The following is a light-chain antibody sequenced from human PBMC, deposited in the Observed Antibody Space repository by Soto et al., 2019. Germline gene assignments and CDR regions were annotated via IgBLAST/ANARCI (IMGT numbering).Light chain of an antibody. CDR1: QSISSY. V-gene: IGKV1-39*01. J-gene: IGKJ3*01. CDR2: AAS. CDR3: QQSYSTPPFT. Sequence: DIRMTQSPSSLSASVGDRVTITCLASQSISSYLNWYEQKPGKAPKLLIYAASSLQSGVPSRFSGSGSGTDFTLTISSLQPEDFPTYYCQQSYSTPPFTFGPGTKVHI.